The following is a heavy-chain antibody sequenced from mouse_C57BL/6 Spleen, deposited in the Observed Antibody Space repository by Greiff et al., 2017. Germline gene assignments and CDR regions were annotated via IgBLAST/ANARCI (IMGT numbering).Heavy chain of an antibody. D-gene: IGHD2-2*01. CDR2: IDPETGGT. Sequence: VQVVESGAELVRPGASVTLSCKASGYTFTDYEMHWVKQTPVHGLEWIGAIDPETGGTAYNQKFKGKAILTADKSSSTAYMELRSLTSEDSAVYYCTSTMVYFDYWGQGTTLTVSS. J-gene: IGHJ2*01. CDR1: GYTFTDYE. CDR3: TSTMVYFDY. V-gene: IGHV1-15*01.